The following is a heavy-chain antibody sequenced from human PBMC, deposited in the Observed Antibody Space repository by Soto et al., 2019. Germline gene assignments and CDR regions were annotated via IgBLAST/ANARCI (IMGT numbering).Heavy chain of an antibody. D-gene: IGHD4-17*01. CDR1: GGSFSEYY. J-gene: IGHJ6*02. V-gene: IGHV4-34*01. CDR2: INHNSSS. CDR3: GRGGYGDPDYYYCGMDA. Sequence: SETLSLTCVVYGGSFSEYYWSWIRQPPGKRLEWWGEINHNSSSTYNPSLMRRVTISLDTSNNQLSLKLGHVPAADTAADYCGRGGYGDPDYYYCGMDAWGQGTTVTVSS.